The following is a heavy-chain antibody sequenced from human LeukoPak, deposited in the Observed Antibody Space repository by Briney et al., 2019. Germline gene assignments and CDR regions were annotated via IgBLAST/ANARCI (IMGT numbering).Heavy chain of an antibody. CDR3: ARDAEYYDSGTDALDF. CDR1: GFTFSNYA. V-gene: IGHV3-30*04. Sequence: GGSLRLSCAASGFTFSNYAMHWVRQAPGEGLEWVAVISYDGSNKYYADSVKDRLTISRDNSKNTLYMQMNSLRAEDTAVYYCARDAEYYDSGTDALDFWGQGTIVSVSS. D-gene: IGHD3-10*01. CDR2: ISYDGSNK. J-gene: IGHJ3*01.